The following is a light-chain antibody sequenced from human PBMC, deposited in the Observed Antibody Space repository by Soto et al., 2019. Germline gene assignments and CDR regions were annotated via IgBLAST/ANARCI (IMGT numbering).Light chain of an antibody. CDR2: RNN. Sequence: QAVVTQPPSASGTPGQRVTISCSGSSSNIGSNYVYWYQQLPGTAPKLLISRNNQRPSGVPDRFSGSKSGTSASLAISGLRSEDEADYYCAAWDDSLSGAVFGGGTQLTV. J-gene: IGLJ7*01. V-gene: IGLV1-47*01. CDR3: AAWDDSLSGAV. CDR1: SSNIGSNY.